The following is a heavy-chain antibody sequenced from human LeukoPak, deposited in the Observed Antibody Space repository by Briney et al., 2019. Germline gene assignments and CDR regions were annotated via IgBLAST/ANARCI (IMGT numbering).Heavy chain of an antibody. CDR1: GGSFSGYY. J-gene: IGHJ4*02. V-gene: IGHV4-34*01. CDR2: INDSGST. D-gene: IGHD3-22*01. Sequence: SETLSLTCAVYGGSFSGYYWSWIRQPPGKGLEWIGEINDSGSTNYNPSLKSRVSISEDTSKNQFSLKLSSVTAADTAVYYCARGITMIPYYWGQGTLVTVSS. CDR3: ARGITMIPYY.